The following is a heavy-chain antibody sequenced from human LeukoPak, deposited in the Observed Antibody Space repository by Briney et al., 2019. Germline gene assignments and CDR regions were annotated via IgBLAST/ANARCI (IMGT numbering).Heavy chain of an antibody. CDR2: IYSSGST. Sequence: SETLSLTCTVSGASVSGSPYYWGWIRQPPGKGLEWIGSIYSSGSTYYNASLQSRVTISIETSKNQISLRLNSVTAADTAVYYCARERAYRGYGSGSPRTNYYFDYWGQGTLVTVSS. J-gene: IGHJ4*02. D-gene: IGHD3-10*01. CDR3: ARERAYRGYGSGSPRTNYYFDY. V-gene: IGHV4-39*02. CDR1: GASVSGSPYY.